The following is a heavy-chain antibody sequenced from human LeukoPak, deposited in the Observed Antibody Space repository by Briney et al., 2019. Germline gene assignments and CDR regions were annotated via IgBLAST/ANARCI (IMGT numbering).Heavy chain of an antibody. V-gene: IGHV4-61*02. D-gene: IGHD3-22*01. CDR1: GYSISSGNY. CDR3: ARGPYSYDSSGCFDY. Sequence: SETLSLTCTVSGYSISSGNYWSWIRQPAGKGLEWIGRIYTSGSTNYNPSLKSRVTISVDTSKNQFSLRLNSVTATDTAMYYCARGPYSYDSSGCFDYWGQGALVTVSS. J-gene: IGHJ4*02. CDR2: IYTSGST.